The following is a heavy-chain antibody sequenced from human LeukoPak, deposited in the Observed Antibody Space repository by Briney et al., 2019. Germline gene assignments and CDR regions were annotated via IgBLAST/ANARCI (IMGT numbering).Heavy chain of an antibody. J-gene: IGHJ6*03. D-gene: IGHD3-16*01. CDR1: GFTFSSYA. V-gene: IGHV3-64*01. CDR2: ISSNGGST. Sequence: GGSLRLSCAASGFTFSSYAMHWVRQAPGKGLEYVSAISSNGGSTYYANSVKGRFTISRDNSKNTLYLQMGSLRAEDMAVYYCARGPWVGEYYYYYMDVWGKGTTVTVSS. CDR3: ARGPWVGEYYYYYMDV.